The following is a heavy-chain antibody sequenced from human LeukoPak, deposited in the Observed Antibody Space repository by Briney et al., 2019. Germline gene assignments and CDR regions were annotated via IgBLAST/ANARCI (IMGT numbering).Heavy chain of an antibody. V-gene: IGHV3-23*01. D-gene: IGHD2/OR15-2a*01. CDR2: ISGSGDST. J-gene: IGHJ2*01. CDR3: ARNVRGQYFAI. CDR1: GFTFSSYA. Sequence: PGGSLRLSCAASGFTFSSYAMNWVRQAPGEGVECISAISGSGDSTYYADPVKGRSTISRDNSKNTLYLQMNSLRAEDTAVYYCARNVRGQYFAIWGRGTLVTVPS.